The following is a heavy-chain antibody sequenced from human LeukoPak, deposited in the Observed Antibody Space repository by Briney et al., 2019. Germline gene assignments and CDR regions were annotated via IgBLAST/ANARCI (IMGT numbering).Heavy chain of an antibody. CDR1: GGSISSYY. CDR2: IYYSGST. Sequence: SETLSLTCTVSGGSISSYYWSWIRQPPGKGLEWIGYIYYSGSTNYNPSLKSRVTISVDTSKNQFSLKLSSVTAADTAVYYCARVWRDCSSTSCYTLVDYWGQGTLVTVPS. D-gene: IGHD2-2*02. J-gene: IGHJ4*02. V-gene: IGHV4-59*01. CDR3: ARVWRDCSSTSCYTLVDY.